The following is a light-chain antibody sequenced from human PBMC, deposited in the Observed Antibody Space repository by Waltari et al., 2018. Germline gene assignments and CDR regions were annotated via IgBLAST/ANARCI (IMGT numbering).Light chain of an antibody. J-gene: IGLJ1*01. V-gene: IGLV3-1*01. CDR3: QAWDSSTARYV. CDR2: QDT. CDR1: KLGTKY. Sequence: SYELTQPPSVSVSPGQTASITCSGDKLGTKYACWYQQKPGQSPVLVIYQDTKRPSGIPERFSGSNSGNTATLTISGTQTMDEADYYCQAWDSSTARYVFGTGTKVIVL.